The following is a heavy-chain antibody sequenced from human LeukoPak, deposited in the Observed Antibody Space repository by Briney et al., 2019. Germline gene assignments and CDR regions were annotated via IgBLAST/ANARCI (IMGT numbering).Heavy chain of an antibody. CDR3: TRNIWFGAPFDY. CDR2: IRSKAKSSAT. J-gene: IGHJ4*02. CDR1: GFTFSGSA. Sequence: PGGSLRLSCAASGFTFSGSAMHWVRPASGKGLEWVGRIRSKAKSSATAYAASVKGRFTISRDDSKNTAYLQMNSLKTEDTAVYYCTRNIWFGAPFDYWGQGTLVTVSS. V-gene: IGHV3-73*01. D-gene: IGHD3-10*01.